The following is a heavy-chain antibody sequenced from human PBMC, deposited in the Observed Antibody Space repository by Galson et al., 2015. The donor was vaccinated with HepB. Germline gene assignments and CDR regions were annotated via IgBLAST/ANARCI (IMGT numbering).Heavy chain of an antibody. Sequence: SLRLSCAASGFTFSNAWMSWVRQAPGKGLEWVANIKQDGSEKYCVDSVKGRFTISRDNAKNSLYLQMNSLRAEDTAVYYCARLGNYYGSGKGFDYWGQGTLVTVSS. V-gene: IGHV3-7*01. D-gene: IGHD3-10*01. CDR1: GFTFSNAW. CDR3: ARLGNYYGSGKGFDY. CDR2: IKQDGSEK. J-gene: IGHJ4*02.